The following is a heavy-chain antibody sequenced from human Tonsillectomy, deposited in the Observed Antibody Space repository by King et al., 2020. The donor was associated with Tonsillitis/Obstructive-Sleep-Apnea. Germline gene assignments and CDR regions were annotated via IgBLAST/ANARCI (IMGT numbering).Heavy chain of an antibody. CDR1: GYTFTSYY. Sequence: QVELVESGAEVKKPGASEKVSCKASGYTFTSYYMHWVRQAPGQGLEWMGIINPSGGSTSYAQKFQGRVTMTRDTSTSAVYMELSSLRSEVTAVYYCARDGKELGRSHYFDSWGQGTLVTVSS. V-gene: IGHV1-46*01. D-gene: IGHD7-27*01. J-gene: IGHJ4*02. CDR2: INPSGGST. CDR3: ARDGKELGRSHYFDS.